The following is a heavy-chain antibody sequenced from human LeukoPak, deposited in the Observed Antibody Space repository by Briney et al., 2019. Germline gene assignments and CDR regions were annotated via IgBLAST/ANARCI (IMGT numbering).Heavy chain of an antibody. Sequence: GRSLRLSCAASGFTFSSYAMHWVRQAPGKGLEWVAVISYDGSNKYYADSVKGRFTISRDNSKNTLYLQMNSLRAEDTAVYYCASQDGYNSNLDYWGQGTPVTVSS. CDR3: ASQDGYNSNLDY. J-gene: IGHJ4*02. D-gene: IGHD5-24*01. V-gene: IGHV3-30-3*01. CDR1: GFTFSSYA. CDR2: ISYDGSNK.